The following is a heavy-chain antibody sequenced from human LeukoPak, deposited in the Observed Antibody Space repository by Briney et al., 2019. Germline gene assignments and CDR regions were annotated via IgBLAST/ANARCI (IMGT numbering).Heavy chain of an antibody. J-gene: IGHJ4*02. CDR2: ISSSGSTI. Sequence: GGSLRLSCAASGFTFSDYFMSWIRLAPGKGLEWVSYISSSGSTIYYADSVKGRFTISRDNAKNSLYLQMNSLRAEDTAVYYCASLGEQWLVQYLHYWGQGTLVTVSS. V-gene: IGHV3-11*01. D-gene: IGHD6-19*01. CDR3: ASLGEQWLVQYLHY. CDR1: GFTFSDYF.